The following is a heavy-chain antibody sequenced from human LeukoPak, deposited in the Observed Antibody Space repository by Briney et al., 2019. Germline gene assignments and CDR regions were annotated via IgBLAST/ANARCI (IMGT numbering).Heavy chain of an antibody. CDR3: ARGKGRWLQSGYYGMDV. CDR2: INHSGST. V-gene: IGHV4-34*01. CDR1: GGSFSGYY. D-gene: IGHD5-24*01. J-gene: IGHJ6*02. Sequence: SETLSLTCAVYGGSFSGYYWSWIRQPPGKGLEWIGEINHSGSTNYNPSLKSRVTISVDTSKNQFSLKLSSVTAADTAVYYCARGKGRWLQSGYYGMDVWGQGTTVTVSS.